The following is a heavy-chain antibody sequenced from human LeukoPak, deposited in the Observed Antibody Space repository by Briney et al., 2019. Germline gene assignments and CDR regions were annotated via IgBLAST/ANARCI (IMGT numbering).Heavy chain of an antibody. CDR3: AWLVREPAY. Sequence: GGSLRLSCAASGFSFDTNYMGWVAEAPGKGRESVAMISRDGSEKYYVDSVKGRFTISRDNAMNSLYLQMNSLSADDSAVYYCAWLVREPAYWGQGTLVTVST. V-gene: IGHV3-7*01. CDR2: ISRDGSEK. J-gene: IGHJ4*02. D-gene: IGHD1-14*01. CDR1: GFSFDTNY.